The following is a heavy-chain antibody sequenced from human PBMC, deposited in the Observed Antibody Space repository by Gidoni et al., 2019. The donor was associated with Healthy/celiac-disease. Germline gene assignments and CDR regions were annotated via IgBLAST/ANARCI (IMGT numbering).Heavy chain of an antibody. CDR1: GFSHSTSGVG. CDR3: AHSVGFEENWFGP. D-gene: IGHD2-15*01. Sequence: QITLKESGPTLVKPTQTLTLTCTFSGFSHSTSGVGVGLIRQPPGKALEWLDLIYWDDDKRYRPSLKSKLTITQDTSKNQVVLTMADMDPVGTATYCGAHSVGFEENWFGPWGQGTLVTVSS. J-gene: IGHJ5*02. V-gene: IGHV2-5*02. CDR2: IYWDDDK.